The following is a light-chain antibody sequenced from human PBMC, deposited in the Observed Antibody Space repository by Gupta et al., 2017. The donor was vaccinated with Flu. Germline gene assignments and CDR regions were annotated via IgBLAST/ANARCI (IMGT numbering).Light chain of an antibody. CDR2: EVT. V-gene: IGLV2-14*01. Sequence: QSALTQPASVSGSPGQSVTISCTGTSNDIGDYNSVSWYQQHPGKAPKLMIYEVTRRPPGVSNRFSGSKSGNTASLTISGRQAEDEADYYCNSYTSNSSYVFGAGTKVTVL. CDR3: NSYTSNSSYV. J-gene: IGLJ1*01. CDR1: SNDIGDYNS.